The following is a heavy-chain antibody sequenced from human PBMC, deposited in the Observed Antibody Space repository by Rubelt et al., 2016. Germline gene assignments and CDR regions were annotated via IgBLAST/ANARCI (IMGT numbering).Heavy chain of an antibody. V-gene: IGHV3-72*01. Sequence: GKGLEWVSRSRNKANSYTTEYAASVKGRFTISRDDSKNSLYLQMNSLETEDTAVYFCARGPSSTRASYYYGMDVWGQGTTVTVSS. CDR3: ARGPSSTRASYYYGMDV. J-gene: IGHJ6*02. D-gene: IGHD2-2*01. CDR2: SRNKANSYTT.